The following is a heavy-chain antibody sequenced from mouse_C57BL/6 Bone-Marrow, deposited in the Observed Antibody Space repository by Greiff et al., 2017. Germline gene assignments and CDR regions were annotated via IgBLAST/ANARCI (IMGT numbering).Heavy chain of an antibody. Sequence: QVQLKQPGAELVKPGASVKVSCKASGYTFTSYWMHWVKQRPGQGLEWIGRIHPSDSDTNYNQKFKGKATLTVDKSSSVAYMQLSSLTSEDSAFYYCAIGSTIVTTWYFDVWGTGTTVTVSS. V-gene: IGHV1-74*01. D-gene: IGHD2-2*01. J-gene: IGHJ1*03. CDR2: IHPSDSDT. CDR3: AIGSTIVTTWYFDV. CDR1: GYTFTSYW.